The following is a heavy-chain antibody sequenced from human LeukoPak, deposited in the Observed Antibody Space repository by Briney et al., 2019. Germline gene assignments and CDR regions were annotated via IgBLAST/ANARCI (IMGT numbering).Heavy chain of an antibody. V-gene: IGHV3-23*01. CDR1: GFTFKNYA. CDR2: IRDSGNGT. CDR3: AKDDPIAGLFDY. D-gene: IGHD2-15*01. Sequence: PGGSLRLSCVVSGFTFKNYAMSWVRQAPGKGLECVSSIRDSGNGTDYTDSVKGRFTISRDNSKNTLYLQMNSLRAEDTAVYYCAKDDPIAGLFDYWGQGTLVTVSS. J-gene: IGHJ4*02.